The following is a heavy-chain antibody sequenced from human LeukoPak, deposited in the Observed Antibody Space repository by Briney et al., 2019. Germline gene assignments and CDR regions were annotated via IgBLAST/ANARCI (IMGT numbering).Heavy chain of an antibody. CDR3: AKRDYYDSSGYSPLFDN. CDR1: GFSFSNYA. J-gene: IGHJ4*02. V-gene: IGHV3-23*01. CDR2: LSGNGERT. Sequence: PGGSLSLSCAASGFSFSNYAMSWVHQAPGKGLEWVSGLSGNGERTHYADSVKGRFTISRDNSKNTLYLQMNSLRAEDTALYFCAKRDYYDSSGYSPLFDNWGQGILVTVSS. D-gene: IGHD3-22*01.